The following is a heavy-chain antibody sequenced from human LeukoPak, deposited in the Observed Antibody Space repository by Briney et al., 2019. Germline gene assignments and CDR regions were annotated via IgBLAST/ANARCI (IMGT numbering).Heavy chain of an antibody. V-gene: IGHV1-8*01. CDR3: ATTVTPFDY. J-gene: IGHJ4*02. Sequence: ASVKVSCKASGYTFTSYDINWVRQATGQGLEWMGWMNPNSGNTGYAQKFQGRVSMTRDTSISTAYMELSSLTSVDTAIYYCATTVTPFDYWGQGTLVTVSS. D-gene: IGHD4-17*01. CDR1: GYTFTSYD. CDR2: MNPNSGNT.